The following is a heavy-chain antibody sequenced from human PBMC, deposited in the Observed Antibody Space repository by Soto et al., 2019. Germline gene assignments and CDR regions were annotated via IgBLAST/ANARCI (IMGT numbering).Heavy chain of an antibody. D-gene: IGHD3-3*01. Sequence: GGSLRLSCAASGFTYSTYTMHWVRQAPGKGLEWVAVISYDGSNKYYADSVKGRFTISRDNSKNTLYLQMNSLRAEDTAVYYYAKDFAICEGHYYRMDVCGQGTTVTVSS. CDR1: GFTYSTYT. CDR3: AKDFAICEGHYYRMDV. V-gene: IGHV3-30*18. J-gene: IGHJ6*02. CDR2: ISYDGSNK.